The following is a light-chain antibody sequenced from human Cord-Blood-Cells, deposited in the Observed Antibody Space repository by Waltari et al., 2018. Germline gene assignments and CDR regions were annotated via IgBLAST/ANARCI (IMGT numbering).Light chain of an antibody. CDR2: QDS. CDR3: HACNSSCYV. CDR1: NLGDDY. V-gene: IGLV3-1*01. Sequence: SYELTQPPSVSVSPRQTASITSSGDNLGDDYACWYQQKPGQPPVLVIYQDSKRPSGVPERFSGSNSGNTATLTISGPQAVDEADYYCHACNSSCYVFGAGTKLTVL. J-gene: IGLJ1*01.